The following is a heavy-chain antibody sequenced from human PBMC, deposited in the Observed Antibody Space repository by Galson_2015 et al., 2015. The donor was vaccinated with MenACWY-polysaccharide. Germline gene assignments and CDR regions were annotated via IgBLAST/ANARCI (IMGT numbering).Heavy chain of an antibody. CDR1: GFSFHNYA. J-gene: IGHJ6*03. V-gene: IGHV3-30*04. Sequence: SLRLSCAASGFSFHNYAIHWVRQVPGKGLDWVTLISDDGTKKYYAESVKGRFTISRDNSKRVVYLEMNFLRPDDTATYSCARGACSSVNCYSYFFYYMDVWGKGTTVSVSS. D-gene: IGHD3-22*01. CDR2: ISDDGTKK. CDR3: ARGACSSVNCYSYFFYYMDV.